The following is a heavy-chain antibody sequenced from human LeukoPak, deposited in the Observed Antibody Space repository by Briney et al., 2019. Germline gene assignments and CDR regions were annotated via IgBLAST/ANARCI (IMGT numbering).Heavy chain of an antibody. J-gene: IGHJ4*02. Sequence: ASVKVSCRASGYRFTSYEISWVRQAPGQGLQGMGVISTYTGNTNYAQSFQDRVTMTTDTSTSTVYMELRSLTSDDTAVYYCARDQKSGLEVLWRYWGQGTLVTVSS. CDR3: ARDQKSGLEVLWRY. D-gene: IGHD3-3*01. V-gene: IGHV1-18*04. CDR1: GYRFTSYE. CDR2: ISTYTGNT.